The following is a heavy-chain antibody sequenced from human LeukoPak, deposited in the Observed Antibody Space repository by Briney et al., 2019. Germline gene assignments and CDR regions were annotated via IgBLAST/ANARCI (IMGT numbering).Heavy chain of an antibody. Sequence: GGSPRLSCAASGIAVSDTYMTWVRQAPGKGLEWISVIYATGNTYYADSVKGRFTISRDNSKNTVYLQMNSLRPEDTAVCYCVRENVILSEGDYFDYWGQGTLVAVSS. D-gene: IGHD5/OR15-5a*01. J-gene: IGHJ4*02. CDR1: GIAVSDTY. CDR2: IYATGNT. V-gene: IGHV3-66*01. CDR3: VRENVILSEGDYFDY.